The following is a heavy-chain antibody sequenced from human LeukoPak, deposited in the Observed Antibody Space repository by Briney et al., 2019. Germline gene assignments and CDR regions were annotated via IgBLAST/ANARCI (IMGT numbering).Heavy chain of an antibody. CDR2: IYYSGST. J-gene: IGHJ4*02. Sequence: PSETLSLTCTVSGGSISSGGYYWSWIRQHPGKGLEWIGYIYYSGSTYYNPSLKSRVTISVDTSKNQFSLKVSSVTAADTAVYYCARWVATTGGFDYWGQGTLVTVSS. V-gene: IGHV4-31*03. D-gene: IGHD5-12*01. CDR1: GGSISSGGYY. CDR3: ARWVATTGGFDY.